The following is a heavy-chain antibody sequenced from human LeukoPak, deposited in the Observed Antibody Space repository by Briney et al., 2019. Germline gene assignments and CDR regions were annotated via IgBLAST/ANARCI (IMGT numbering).Heavy chain of an antibody. CDR3: VRGYSFGPYGMDV. Sequence: GGSLRLSCSASGFPFSSYAMHWVRQAPGKGLEYVSAISDSGGSIYYADSVKGRFTISRDNSKNTLYLQMRAEDTAVYFCVRGYSFGPYGMDVWGQGTTVTVSS. CDR1: GFPFSSYA. D-gene: IGHD2-15*01. V-gene: IGHV3-64D*09. CDR2: ISDSGGSI. J-gene: IGHJ6*02.